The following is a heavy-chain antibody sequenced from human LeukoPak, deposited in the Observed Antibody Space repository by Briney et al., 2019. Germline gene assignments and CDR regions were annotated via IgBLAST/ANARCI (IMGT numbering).Heavy chain of an antibody. V-gene: IGHV4-31*03. D-gene: IGHD1-1*01. Sequence: SETLSLSCTVSGGSISSGGYYWSWIRQHPGKGLEWNGYIYYSGSTYYNPSLKSRVTISVDTSKNQFYLKLSSVTAADTAVYYCARANGAFDIWGQGTMVTVSS. CDR3: ARANGAFDI. CDR1: GGSISSGGYY. CDR2: IYYSGST. J-gene: IGHJ3*02.